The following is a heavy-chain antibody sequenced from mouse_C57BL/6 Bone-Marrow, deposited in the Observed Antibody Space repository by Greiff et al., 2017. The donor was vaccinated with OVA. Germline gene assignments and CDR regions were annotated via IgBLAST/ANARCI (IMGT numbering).Heavy chain of an antibody. CDR3: ARKGDWDNYAMDY. J-gene: IGHJ4*01. CDR2: INPGSGGT. D-gene: IGHD4-1*01. V-gene: IGHV1-54*01. Sequence: VQLKESGAELVRPGTSVKVSCKASGYAFTNYLIEWVKQRPGQGLEWIGVINPGSGGTNYNEKLKGKATLTADKSSSTAYMQLSSLTSEDSAVYFCARKGDWDNYAMDYWGQGTSVTVSS. CDR1: GYAFTNYL.